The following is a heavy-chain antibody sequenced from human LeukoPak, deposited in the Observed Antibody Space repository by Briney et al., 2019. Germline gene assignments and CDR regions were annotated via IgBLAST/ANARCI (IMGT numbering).Heavy chain of an antibody. CDR1: GGSISSYY. V-gene: IGHV4-59*01. D-gene: IGHD6-19*01. Sequence: PSETLSLTCTVSGGSISSYYWSWIRQPPGKGLEWIGYIYYSGSTNYNPSLKSRVTISVDTSKNQFSLQLSSVTAADTAVYYCARGTDSSGWYGVSFDYWGQGTLVTVSS. CDR2: IYYSGST. CDR3: ARGTDSSGWYGVSFDY. J-gene: IGHJ4*02.